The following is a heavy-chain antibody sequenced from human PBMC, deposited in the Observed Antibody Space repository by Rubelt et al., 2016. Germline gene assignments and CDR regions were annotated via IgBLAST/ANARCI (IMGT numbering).Heavy chain of an antibody. CDR2: ISAYNGNP. CDR1: GYTFTSYG. Sequence: QVQLVQSGAEVKKPGASVKVSCKASGYTFTSYGISWVRPAPGQGLEWMGWISAYNGNPNYAQKLQGRVTRTTDTSTSTAYMELSSLRSEDTAVYYCARMRGPYSSSGGEFDPWGQGTLVTVSS. D-gene: IGHD6-13*01. V-gene: IGHV1-18*01. CDR3: ARMRGPYSSSGGEFDP. J-gene: IGHJ5*02.